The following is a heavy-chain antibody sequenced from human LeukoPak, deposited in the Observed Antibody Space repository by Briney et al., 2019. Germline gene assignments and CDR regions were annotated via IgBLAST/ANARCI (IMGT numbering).Heavy chain of an antibody. D-gene: IGHD3-22*01. CDR1: GLTFSSFS. Sequence: GGSLRLSCAASGLTFSSFSFNWVRQGPGKGLEWVSSINTVASYIYYADSVKGRFTISRDNARNSLYLQMNSLRAEDTGVYYCARLRRNSDKSGFYYYYDYWGQGTLVTVSS. CDR2: INTVASYI. V-gene: IGHV3-21*06. CDR3: ARLRRNSDKSGFYYYYDY. J-gene: IGHJ4*02.